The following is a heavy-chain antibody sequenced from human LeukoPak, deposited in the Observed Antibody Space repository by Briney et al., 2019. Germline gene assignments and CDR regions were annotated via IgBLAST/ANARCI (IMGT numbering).Heavy chain of an antibody. Sequence: GESLKISCEGFGYSFPTYWIGWARQLPGKGLEWMGITNPADSETRYTPSFQGLVTISADKSVSTAYLQWSGLKASDTATYYCARRDEYGYKGFDQWGQGTLVTVSS. CDR2: TNPADSET. CDR3: ARRDEYGYKGFDQ. D-gene: IGHD5-18*01. V-gene: IGHV5-51*01. J-gene: IGHJ4*02. CDR1: GYSFPTYW.